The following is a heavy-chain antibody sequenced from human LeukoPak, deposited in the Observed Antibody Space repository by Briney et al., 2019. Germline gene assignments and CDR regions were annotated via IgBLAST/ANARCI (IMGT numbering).Heavy chain of an antibody. V-gene: IGHV3-23*01. Sequence: QPGGSLRLSCVAFGFTLSGHWMHWVRQAPGKGLEWVSAISGSGGSTYYADSVKGRFTISRDNSKNTLYLQMNSLRAEDTAVYYCAKSFGSGTPNWFDPWGQGTLVTVSS. CDR1: GFTLSGHW. D-gene: IGHD3-10*01. CDR2: ISGSGGST. J-gene: IGHJ5*02. CDR3: AKSFGSGTPNWFDP.